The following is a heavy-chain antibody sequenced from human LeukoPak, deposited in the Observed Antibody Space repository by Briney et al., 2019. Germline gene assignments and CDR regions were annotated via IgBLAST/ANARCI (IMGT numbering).Heavy chain of an antibody. CDR2: ISSSSSYL. D-gene: IGHD2-2*01. CDR3: ASPACSSTSCYSGLDV. J-gene: IGHJ6*04. CDR1: GFTFSSYS. V-gene: IGHV3-21*01. Sequence: GGSLRLACAASGFTFSSYSMNWVRQAPGKGREWVSSISSSSSYLSYDKPVKGRFTISRDNPKNSLYLQMTSLRAEDTAVYYCASPACSSTSCYSGLDVWGKGTTVTVSS.